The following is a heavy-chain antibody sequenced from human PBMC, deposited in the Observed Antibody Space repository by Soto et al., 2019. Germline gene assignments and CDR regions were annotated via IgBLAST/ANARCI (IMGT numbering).Heavy chain of an antibody. CDR1: GGSISSSNW. J-gene: IGHJ6*02. CDR2: IYHSGST. Sequence: QVQLQESGPGLVKPSGTLSLTCAVSGGSISSSNWWSWVRQPPGKGLEWIGEIYHSGSTNYNPSLKSRVTISVDKSKHHFSLKLSSVTAAATAVYYCARVSGSYYYGMDVWGQGTTVTVSS. CDR3: ARVSGSYYYGMDV. V-gene: IGHV4-4*02.